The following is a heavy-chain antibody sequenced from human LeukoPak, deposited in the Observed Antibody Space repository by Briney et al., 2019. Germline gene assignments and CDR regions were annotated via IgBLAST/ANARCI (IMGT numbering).Heavy chain of an antibody. J-gene: IGHJ4*02. Sequence: GGSLRLSCAASGFTFSSYAMTWVRQAPGKGLEWVSAVSGSGSSTYYADSVKGRFTISRDNSKNTLYLQMNSLRAEDPAVYYCAKGGGYDFWSRGFDYWGQGTLGTVSS. CDR3: AKGGGYDFWSRGFDY. V-gene: IGHV3-23*01. CDR1: GFTFSSYA. D-gene: IGHD3-3*01. CDR2: VSGSGSST.